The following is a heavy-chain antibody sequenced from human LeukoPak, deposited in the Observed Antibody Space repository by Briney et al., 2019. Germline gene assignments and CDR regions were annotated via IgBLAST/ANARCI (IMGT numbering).Heavy chain of an antibody. CDR1: GYGFTSYW. CDR2: IYPGDSDT. D-gene: IGHD1-7*01. J-gene: IGHJ4*02. Sequence: GASLQISCQGSGYGFTSYWIGWVRPLPGKGREWRGIIYPGDSDTRYSPSFQGQVTISADKSITTAYLQWSSLKASDTAMYYCAGLDEKLELRNWGQGTLVTVSS. CDR3: AGLDEKLELRN. V-gene: IGHV5-51*01.